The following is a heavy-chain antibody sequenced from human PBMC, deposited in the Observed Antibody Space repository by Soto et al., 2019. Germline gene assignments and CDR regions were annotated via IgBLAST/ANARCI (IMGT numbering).Heavy chain of an antibody. D-gene: IGHD3-22*01. CDR2: ISGSGGST. CDR1: GFTFSSYA. V-gene: IGHV3-23*01. Sequence: LRLSCAASGFTFSSYAMSWVRQAPGKGLEWVSAISGSGGSTYYADSVKGRFTISRDNSKNTLYLQMNSLRAEDTAVYYCAKHNDSSGYYYGFELQDYGMDVWGQGTTVTVSS. J-gene: IGHJ6*02. CDR3: AKHNDSSGYYYGFELQDYGMDV.